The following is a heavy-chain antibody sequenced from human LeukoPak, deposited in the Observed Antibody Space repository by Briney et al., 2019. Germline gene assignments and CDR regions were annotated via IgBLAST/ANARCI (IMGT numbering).Heavy chain of an antibody. CDR3: ASRPQDGHDPAENFDY. J-gene: IGHJ4*02. Sequence: ASVKVSCKASGYTFTGYYMHWVRQAPGQGLEWMGWINPNSGGTNYAQKFQGRVTMTRDTSISTAYMELSRLRSDDTAVYYCASRPQDGHDPAENFDYWGQGTLVTVSP. CDR1: GYTFTGYY. D-gene: IGHD4-17*01. V-gene: IGHV1-2*02. CDR2: INPNSGGT.